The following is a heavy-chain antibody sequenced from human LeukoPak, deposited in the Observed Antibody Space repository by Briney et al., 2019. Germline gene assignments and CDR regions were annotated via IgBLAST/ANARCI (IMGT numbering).Heavy chain of an antibody. J-gene: IGHJ4*02. CDR1: GYTFSSYA. Sequence: GASVKVSCKASGYTFSSYAIHWVRQAPGQRLEWMGWINVGSGNTKYSQKFQGRVTMTRDTSTSTVYMELSSLRSEDTAVYYCARGRPNNSGYVLWGQGTLVIVSS. CDR2: INVGSGNT. V-gene: IGHV1-3*01. CDR3: ARGRPNNSGYVL. D-gene: IGHD5-12*01.